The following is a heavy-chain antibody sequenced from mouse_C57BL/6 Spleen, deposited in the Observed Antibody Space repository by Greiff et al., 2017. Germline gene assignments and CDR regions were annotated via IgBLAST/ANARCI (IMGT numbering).Heavy chain of an antibody. D-gene: IGHD1-1*01. Sequence: QVHVKQSGAELVRPGSSVKLSCKASGYTFTSYWMDWVKQRPGQGLEWIGNIYPSDSETHYNQKFKDKATLTVDKSSSTAYMQLSSLTSEDSAVYYCARTTTVVAPFAYWGQGTLVTVSA. V-gene: IGHV1-61*01. CDR1: GYTFTSYW. J-gene: IGHJ3*01. CDR3: ARTTTVVAPFAY. CDR2: IYPSDSET.